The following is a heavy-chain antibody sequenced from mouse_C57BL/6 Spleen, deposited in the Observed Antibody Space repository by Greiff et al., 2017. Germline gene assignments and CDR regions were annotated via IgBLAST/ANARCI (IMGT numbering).Heavy chain of an antibody. J-gene: IGHJ2*01. Sequence: QVTLKVSGPGILQPSQTLSLTCSFSGFSLSTFGMGVGWIRQPSGKGLEWLAHIWWDDDKSYNPALKRRPPISKHTSKNQVFLKIANVDTADTATDYCARANYYGSSSDYWGQGTTLTVSS. CDR2: IWWDDDK. CDR1: GFSLSTFGMG. V-gene: IGHV8-8*01. D-gene: IGHD1-1*01. CDR3: ARANYYGSSSDY.